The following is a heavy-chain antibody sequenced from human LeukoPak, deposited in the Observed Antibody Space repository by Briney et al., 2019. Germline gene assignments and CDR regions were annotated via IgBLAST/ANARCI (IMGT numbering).Heavy chain of an antibody. J-gene: IGHJ4*02. Sequence: ASVEVSCKASGYTFTGYYMHWVRQAPGQGLEWMGWINPNSGGTNYARKFQGRVTMTRDTSISTAYMELSRLRSDDTAVYYCAREREHDYGDYDYWGQGTLVTVSS. V-gene: IGHV1-2*02. D-gene: IGHD4-17*01. CDR3: AREREHDYGDYDY. CDR1: GYTFTGYY. CDR2: INPNSGGT.